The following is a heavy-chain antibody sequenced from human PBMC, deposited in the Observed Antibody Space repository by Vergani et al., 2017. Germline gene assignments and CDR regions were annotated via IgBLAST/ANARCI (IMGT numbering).Heavy chain of an antibody. V-gene: IGHV4-39*07. J-gene: IGHJ2*01. CDR3: ARDPHIPTVSEVWYFDL. CDR1: GGSISSSSYY. D-gene: IGHD4-17*01. CDR2: IYYSGST. Sequence: QLQLQESGPGLVKPSETLSLTCTVSGGSISSSSYYWGWIRQPPGKGLEWIGSIYYSGSTNYNPSLKSRVTISVDTSKNQFSLKLSSVTAADTAVYYCARDPHIPTVSEVWYFDLWGRGTLVTVSS.